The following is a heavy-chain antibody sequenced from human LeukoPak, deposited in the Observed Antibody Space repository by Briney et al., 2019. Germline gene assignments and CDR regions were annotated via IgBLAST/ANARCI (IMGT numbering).Heavy chain of an antibody. CDR1: GYTFTSYG. Sequence: ASVKVSCKASGYTFTSYGISWVRQAPGQGLEWMGWISAYNGNTNYAQKLQGRVTMTTDISTSTAYMELRSLRSDDTAVYYCARDVSITMVRGDFVPWGQGTLVTVSS. CDR3: ARDVSITMVRGDFVP. V-gene: IGHV1-18*01. J-gene: IGHJ5*02. CDR2: ISAYNGNT. D-gene: IGHD3-10*01.